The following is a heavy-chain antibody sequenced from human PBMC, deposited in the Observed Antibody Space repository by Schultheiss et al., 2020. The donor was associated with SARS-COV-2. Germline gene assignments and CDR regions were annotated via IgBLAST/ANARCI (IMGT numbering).Heavy chain of an antibody. D-gene: IGHD6-13*01. Sequence: GGSLRLSCAASGFTFSSYSMNWVRQAPGKGLEWVSSISSSSSYIYYADSVKGRFTISRDNAKNSLYLQMNSLRAEDTAVYYCARDLGPAYSSSWYYYYYGMDVWGQGTTVTVSS. CDR3: ARDLGPAYSSSWYYYYYGMDV. CDR1: GFTFSSYS. V-gene: IGHV3-21*01. CDR2: ISSSSSYI. J-gene: IGHJ6*02.